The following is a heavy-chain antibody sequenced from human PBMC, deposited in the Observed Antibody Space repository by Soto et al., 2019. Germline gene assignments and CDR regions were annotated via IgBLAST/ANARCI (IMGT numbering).Heavy chain of an antibody. CDR3: ARGETNSGYEYWYGMDV. CDR1: GGTFSIYA. J-gene: IGHJ6*02. Sequence: SVKVSCKASGGTFSIYAISCVRQSPLQWLEWMGGIIPIFGTANYAQKFQGRVTITADKSTSTAYMELSSLRSEDTAVYYCARGETNSGYEYWYGMDVWGQGTTVTVSS. CDR2: IIPIFGTA. V-gene: IGHV1-69*06. D-gene: IGHD5-12*01.